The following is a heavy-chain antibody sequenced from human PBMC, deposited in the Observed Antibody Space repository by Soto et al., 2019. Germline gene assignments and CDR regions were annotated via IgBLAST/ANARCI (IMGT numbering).Heavy chain of an antibody. D-gene: IGHD1-7*01. CDR3: ARSSVTGTARRSYFDY. CDR2: ISYDGSNK. CDR1: GFSFSSYA. J-gene: IGHJ4*02. V-gene: IGHV3-30-3*01. Sequence: QVQLVESGGGVVQPGRSLRLSCAASGFSFSSYAMHWVRQAPGKGLEWVAVISYDGSNKYYADSVKGRFTISRDNSKNTLYLQMNSLRVEDTAVCFCARSSVTGTARRSYFDYWGQGTLVTVSS.